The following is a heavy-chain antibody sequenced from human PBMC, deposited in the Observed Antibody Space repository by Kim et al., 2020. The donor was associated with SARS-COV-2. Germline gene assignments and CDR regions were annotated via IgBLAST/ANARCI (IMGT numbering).Heavy chain of an antibody. Sequence: SETLSLTCAVYGGSFSGYYWSWIRQPPGKGLEWIGEINHSGSTNYNPSLKSRVTISVDTSKNQFSLKLSSVTAVDTAVYYCARGGHTAMAPNFDYWGQGTLVTVSS. CDR1: GGSFSGYY. V-gene: IGHV4-34*01. D-gene: IGHD5-18*01. J-gene: IGHJ4*02. CDR2: INHSGST. CDR3: ARGGHTAMAPNFDY.